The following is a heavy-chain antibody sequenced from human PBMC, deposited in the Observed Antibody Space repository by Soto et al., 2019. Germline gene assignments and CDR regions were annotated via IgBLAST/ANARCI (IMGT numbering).Heavy chain of an antibody. J-gene: IGHJ5*02. CDR1: GGSMSKFY. CDR2: VYATGTS. Sequence: QVQVQESGPGLVKPSETLSLTCSVSGGSMSKFYWSWIRKPAGKGLEWMGRVYATGTSDYNPSLRSRIAMSVDISTKTFSLRLRSVTAADTGVYYCVRDGSKTLRDCFDPWGQGILVTVSS. V-gene: IGHV4-4*07. CDR3: VRDGSKTLRDCFDP. D-gene: IGHD4-17*01.